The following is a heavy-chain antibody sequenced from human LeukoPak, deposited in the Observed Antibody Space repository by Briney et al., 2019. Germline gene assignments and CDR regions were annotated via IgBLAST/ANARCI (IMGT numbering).Heavy chain of an antibody. J-gene: IGHJ5*02. Sequence: PSETLSLTCAVSGESISSGGYSWSWIRQPPGKGLEWIGYVYHSGSTYYNSSLRSRVTMSVDRSKNQFSLKLNSVTAADTAVYYCARHPLYYGDYVSRWFDPWGQGTLVTVSS. CDR2: VYHSGST. D-gene: IGHD4-17*01. CDR1: GESISSGGYS. V-gene: IGHV4-30-2*01. CDR3: ARHPLYYGDYVSRWFDP.